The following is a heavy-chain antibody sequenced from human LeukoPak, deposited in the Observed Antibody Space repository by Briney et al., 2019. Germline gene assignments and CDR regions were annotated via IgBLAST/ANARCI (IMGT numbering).Heavy chain of an antibody. D-gene: IGHD3-22*01. CDR3: ARDSSGYSHWFDP. CDR2: IYHSGST. V-gene: IGHV4-38-2*02. Sequence: PGGSLRLSCAASGYSISSGYYWGWIRQPPGKGLEWIGSIYHSGSTYYNPSLKSRVTISVDTSKNQFSLKLSSATAADTAVYYCARDSSGYSHWFDPWGQGTLVTVSS. CDR1: GYSISSGYY. J-gene: IGHJ5*02.